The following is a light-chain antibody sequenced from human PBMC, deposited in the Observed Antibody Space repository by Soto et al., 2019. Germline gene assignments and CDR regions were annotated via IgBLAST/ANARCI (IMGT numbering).Light chain of an antibody. CDR3: CSYAGSSPV. V-gene: IGLV2-23*01. Sequence: QSVLTQPASVSGSPGQSITISCTGTSSDVGSYNLVSWYQQHPGKAPKLMIYEGSKRPSGVSNRFSGSKSGNTASLTISGVQAEDEADYYCCSYAGSSPVFGGGTQLTVL. J-gene: IGLJ7*01. CDR1: SSDVGSYNL. CDR2: EGS.